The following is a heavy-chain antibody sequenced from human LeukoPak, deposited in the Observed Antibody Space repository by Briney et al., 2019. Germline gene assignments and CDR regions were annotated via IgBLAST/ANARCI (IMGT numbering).Heavy chain of an antibody. CDR3: AKDGVIAGDR. V-gene: IGHV3-30*02. Sequence: PGGSLRLSCVASGFTFSGYGMHWVRQAPGKGLEWVSFIQYDGNNKYYTDSVKGRFTISRDDSKNTLYLQMSSLRAGDAAVYYCAKDGVIAGDRWGQGTLVTVSS. CDR1: GFTFSGYG. CDR2: IQYDGNNK. J-gene: IGHJ4*02. D-gene: IGHD3-16*02.